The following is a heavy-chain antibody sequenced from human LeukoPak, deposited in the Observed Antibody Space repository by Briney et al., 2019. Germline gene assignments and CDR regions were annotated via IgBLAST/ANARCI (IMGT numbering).Heavy chain of an antibody. D-gene: IGHD1-26*01. CDR2: ISTGGDST. CDR1: GFTLSSYA. CDR3: AKIRGSYLDY. V-gene: IGHV3-23*01. Sequence: GGSLRLSCAASGFTLSSYAISWVRQAPGKGLEWVSAISTGGDSTYYADSVKGRFTISRDNSKNTLYVQMNSLRAEDTALYYCAKIRGSYLDYWGQGTLVTVSS. J-gene: IGHJ4*02.